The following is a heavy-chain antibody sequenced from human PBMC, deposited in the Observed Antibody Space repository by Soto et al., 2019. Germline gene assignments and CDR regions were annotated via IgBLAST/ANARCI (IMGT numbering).Heavy chain of an antibody. CDR1: GLTFSSYA. CDR3: ANLDPVAGIRSFLGY. Sequence: EVQLLESGGGLVQPGGSLRLSCAASGLTFSSYAMSWVRQAPGKGLERVTAISGSGGSTYYADSVKARFTCSRDNSKNTQYLQMNSLRAEDTAVYYCANLDPVAGIRSFLGYWGQGPLVTVSS. D-gene: IGHD6-19*01. J-gene: IGHJ4*02. V-gene: IGHV3-23*01. CDR2: ISGSGGST.